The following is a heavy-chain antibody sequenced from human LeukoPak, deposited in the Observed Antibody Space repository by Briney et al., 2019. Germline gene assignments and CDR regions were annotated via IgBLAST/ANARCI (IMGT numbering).Heavy chain of an antibody. CDR1: GFTFSAYA. J-gene: IGHJ4*02. V-gene: IGHV3-23*01. Sequence: PGGSLRLSCAASGFTFSAYAMYWVRQAPGKGLEWVSTISDNGGATYYADSVRGRFTISRENSKNTLHLQMNSLRAEDTAVYYCAKGWGHVAPCWGQGTLVTVSS. CDR3: AKGWGHVAPC. CDR2: ISDNGGAT. D-gene: IGHD7-27*01.